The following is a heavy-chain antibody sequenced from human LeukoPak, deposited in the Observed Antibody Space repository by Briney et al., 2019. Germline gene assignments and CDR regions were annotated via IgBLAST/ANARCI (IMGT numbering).Heavy chain of an antibody. V-gene: IGHV1-18*01. D-gene: IGHD3-10*01. J-gene: IGHJ4*02. CDR2: ISAYNGNT. CDR3: ARIMVRGVTGVDY. CDR1: GYTFSSFG. Sequence: ASVKVSCKASGYTFSSFGITWVRQAPGQGLEWMGWISAYNGNTNYAQKLQGRVTMTTDTSTSTAYMELRSLRSDDTAVYYCARIMVRGVTGVDYWGQGTLVTVSS.